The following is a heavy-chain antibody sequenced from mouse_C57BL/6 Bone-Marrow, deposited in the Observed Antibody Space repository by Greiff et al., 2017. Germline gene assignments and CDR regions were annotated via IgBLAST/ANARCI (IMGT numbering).Heavy chain of an antibody. V-gene: IGHV14-3*01. CDR1: GFNFNNSC. CDR3: ARRAFQRSWYFDY. D-gene: IGHD1-1*01. Sequence: EVQLQQSVAELVRPGASVKLSCTASGFNFNNSCMHWVKQRPEQGLEWIGGIDPANGNTKYSPKFQGKATITADTSSNTAYMQLSSLTSEDTAIYYCARRAFQRSWYFDYWGQGTTLTVAS. J-gene: IGHJ2*01. CDR2: IDPANGNT.